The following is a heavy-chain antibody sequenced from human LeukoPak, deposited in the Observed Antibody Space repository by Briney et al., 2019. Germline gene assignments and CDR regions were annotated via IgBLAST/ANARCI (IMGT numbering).Heavy chain of an antibody. CDR2: ISWDGGSI. J-gene: IGHJ4*02. D-gene: IGHD1-26*01. Sequence: GGSLRLSCAASGFTFDDYTMHWVRQAPGKGLEWVSLISWDGGSIYFADSVKGRFTVSRDNSKSSLYLQMNSLRTEDTALYYCAKEGTSGSYHGGNSDYWGQGTLVTVSS. CDR1: GFTFDDYT. CDR3: AKEGTSGSYHGGNSDY. V-gene: IGHV3-43*01.